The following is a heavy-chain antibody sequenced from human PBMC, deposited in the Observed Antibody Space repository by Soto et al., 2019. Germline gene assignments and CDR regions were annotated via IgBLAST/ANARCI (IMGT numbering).Heavy chain of an antibody. J-gene: IGHJ6*02. CDR1: GFTFSSYW. V-gene: IGHV3-74*03. D-gene: IGHD2-15*01. CDR2: MNSDGSSI. CDR3: AKSATYYYQYGMDV. Sequence: EVQLVESGGGLVQPGGSLRLSCAASGFTFSSYWMHWVRQVPGKGLVWISRMNSDGSSITYADSVKGRFTISRDNAKHTLYLQMNSLRAEDTAVYYCAKSATYYYQYGMDVWGQGTTVTVSS.